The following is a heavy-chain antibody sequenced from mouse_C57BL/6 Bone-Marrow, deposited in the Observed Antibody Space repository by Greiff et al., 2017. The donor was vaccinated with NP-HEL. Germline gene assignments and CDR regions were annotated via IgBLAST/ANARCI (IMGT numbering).Heavy chain of an antibody. CDR1: GYTFTGYW. CDR2: ILPGSGST. CDR3: ASDPYYDYSWFAY. D-gene: IGHD2-4*01. V-gene: IGHV1-9*01. Sequence: QVQLQQSGAELMKPGASVKLSCKATGYTFTGYWIAWVKQRPGHGLEWIGEILPGSGSTNYNEKFKGKATFTADTSSNTAYMHISSLTTEDSAIYCYASDPYYDYSWFAYWGQGTLVTVSA. J-gene: IGHJ3*01.